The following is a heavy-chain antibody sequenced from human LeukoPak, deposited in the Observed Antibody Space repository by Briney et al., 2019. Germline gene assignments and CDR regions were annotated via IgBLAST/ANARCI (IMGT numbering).Heavy chain of an antibody. J-gene: IGHJ6*03. Sequence: ASVKVSCKASGYTFTGYYMHWVRQAPGQGLEWMGWINPKSGGTNYAQKFQGRVTMTRDTSISTAYMELSRLRSDDTAVYYCARGVRYCSGGSCYSDSYYYYYMDVWGKGTTVTVSS. D-gene: IGHD2-15*01. V-gene: IGHV1-2*02. CDR1: GYTFTGYY. CDR2: INPKSGGT. CDR3: ARGVRYCSGGSCYSDSYYYYYMDV.